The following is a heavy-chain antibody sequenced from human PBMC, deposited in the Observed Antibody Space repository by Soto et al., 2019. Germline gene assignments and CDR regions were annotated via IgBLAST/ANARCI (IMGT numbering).Heavy chain of an antibody. CDR1: GFTFSSYG. D-gene: IGHD6-13*01. CDR2: TSYDGSNK. J-gene: IGHJ4*02. Sequence: GGSLRLSCAASGFTFSSYGMHWVRQAPGKGLEWVAVTSYDGSNKYYADSVKGRFTISRDNSKNTLYLQMNSLRAEDTAVYYCAKSGSSSWYEAYYWGQGTLVTVSS. CDR3: AKSGSSSWYEAYY. V-gene: IGHV3-30*18.